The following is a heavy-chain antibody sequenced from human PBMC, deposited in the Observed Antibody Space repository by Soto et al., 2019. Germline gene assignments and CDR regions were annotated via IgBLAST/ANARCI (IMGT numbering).Heavy chain of an antibody. V-gene: IGHV3-30*18. CDR2: ISYDGSNK. D-gene: IGHD4-4*01. CDR1: GFTFSSYG. Sequence: GGCLRLSCAASGFTFSSYGMHWVRQAPGKGLEWVAVISYDGSNKYYADSVKGRFTISRDNSKNTLYLQMNSLRAEDTAVYYCAKVYGNLYYYGMDVWGQGTTVTVSS. CDR3: AKVYGNLYYYGMDV. J-gene: IGHJ6*02.